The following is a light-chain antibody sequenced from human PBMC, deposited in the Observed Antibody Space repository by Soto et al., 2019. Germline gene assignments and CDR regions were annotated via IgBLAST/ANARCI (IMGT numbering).Light chain of an antibody. V-gene: IGKV3-11*01. J-gene: IGKJ5*01. CDR1: QSVSSS. Sequence: EIVLTQSPATLSLSPGERATLSCRASQSVSSSLVWYQQKPGQAPRLLIYDTSNRATGIPARFSGSGSGTDFTLTISSLAPEDFAVYYCQQRATWRITFGQGTRLDIK. CDR3: QQRATWRIT. CDR2: DTS.